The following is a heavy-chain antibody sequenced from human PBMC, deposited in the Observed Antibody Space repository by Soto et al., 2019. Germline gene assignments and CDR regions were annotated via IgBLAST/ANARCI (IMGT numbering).Heavy chain of an antibody. CDR2: ISAYNGNT. Sequence: QVQLVQSGAEVKKPGASVKVSCKASGYTFTSYGISWVRQAPGQGLEWMGWISAYNGNTNYAQKLQGRVTMTTDTSTSIAYIELRSLRSDDTAVYYCARDWQYGRARGSGNNFDYWGQGTLVTVSS. CDR1: GYTFTSYG. V-gene: IGHV1-18*04. J-gene: IGHJ4*02. D-gene: IGHD1-26*01. CDR3: ARDWQYGRARGSGNNFDY.